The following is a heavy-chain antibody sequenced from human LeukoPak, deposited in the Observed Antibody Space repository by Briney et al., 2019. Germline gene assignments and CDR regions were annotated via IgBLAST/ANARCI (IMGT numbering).Heavy chain of an antibody. V-gene: IGHV1-46*01. CDR1: GYTFTSYY. J-gene: IGHJ5*02. CDR2: INPSGGST. Sequence: ASVKVSCKASGYTFTSYYMHWVRQAPGQGLEWMGIINPSGGSTSYAQKFQGRVTMTRDMSTSTVYMELSSLRSEDTAVYYCAREYGDQNWFDPWGQGTLVTVSP. D-gene: IGHD4-17*01. CDR3: AREYGDQNWFDP.